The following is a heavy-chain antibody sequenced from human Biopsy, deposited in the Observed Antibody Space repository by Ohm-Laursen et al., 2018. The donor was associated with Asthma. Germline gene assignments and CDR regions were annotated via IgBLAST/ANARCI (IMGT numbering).Heavy chain of an antibody. D-gene: IGHD3-10*01. V-gene: IGHV3-30*03. CDR3: ARGLDYSGRSGFAY. CDR1: GFMFRSFG. CDR2: MSYDGSIK. J-gene: IGHJ4*02. Sequence: SLRLSCAASGFMFRSFGMHWVRQAPGKGLEWVALMSYDGSIKDYADSVKGRFTISRDNSMNTLYLHMNSLRVEDTAVYYCARGLDYSGRSGFAYWGQGTLVPVSS.